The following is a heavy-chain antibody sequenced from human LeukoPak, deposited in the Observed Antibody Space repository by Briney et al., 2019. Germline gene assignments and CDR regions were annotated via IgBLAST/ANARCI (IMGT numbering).Heavy chain of an antibody. D-gene: IGHD6-19*01. CDR2: ISSSSSTI. Sequence: PGGSLRLSCAASGFTFSSYSMNWVRQAPGKGLEWVSYISSSSSTIYYADSVKGRFTISRDNAKNSLYLQMNSLRAEDTAVYYCARPYSSGPAGAEYFQHWGQGTLVTVSS. J-gene: IGHJ1*01. CDR1: GFTFSSYS. V-gene: IGHV3-48*04. CDR3: ARPYSSGPAGAEYFQH.